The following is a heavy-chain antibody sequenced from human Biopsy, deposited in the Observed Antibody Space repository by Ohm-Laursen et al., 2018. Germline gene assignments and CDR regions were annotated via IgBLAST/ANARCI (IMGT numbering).Heavy chain of an antibody. CDR2: IKQDGSEK. CDR3: VRGSEFEGSNWPVDY. Sequence: GSLRLSCVASGFTFRNYWMTWVRQAPGKGLEWVANIKQDGSEKYSVDSVKGRFTISRDNAKNSLYLQMNSLRAEDTAVYYCVRGSEFEGSNWPVDYWGQGTLVTVSS. V-gene: IGHV3-7*01. CDR1: GFTFRNYW. J-gene: IGHJ4*02. D-gene: IGHD6-13*01.